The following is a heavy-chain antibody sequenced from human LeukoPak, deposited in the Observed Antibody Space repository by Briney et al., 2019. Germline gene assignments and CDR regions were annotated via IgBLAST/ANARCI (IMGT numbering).Heavy chain of an antibody. Sequence: GSLRLSCAGSGFNFRDQWMSWLRQAPEKGPEWVAHIKPDGSEKYYVDSVKGRFIISRDDARNSLSLQMNSLRAEDTAVYYCAGSFGDVKMFWGQGTLVTVSS. CDR2: IKPDGSEK. CDR1: GFNFRDQW. J-gene: IGHJ4*01. CDR3: AGSFGDVKMF. V-gene: IGHV3-7*01. D-gene: IGHD3-10*01.